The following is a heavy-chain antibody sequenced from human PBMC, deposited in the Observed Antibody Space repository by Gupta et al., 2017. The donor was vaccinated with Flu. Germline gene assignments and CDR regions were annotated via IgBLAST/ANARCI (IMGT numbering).Heavy chain of an antibody. CDR3: AKRRDGYTIVFDS. D-gene: IGHD5-24*01. J-gene: IGHJ4*02. Sequence: YPGSVKGRFTISRDNAKNSLYLQMNSLRAGDTAVYYCAKRRDGYTIVFDSWGQGTMVTVSS. V-gene: IGHV3-13*01.